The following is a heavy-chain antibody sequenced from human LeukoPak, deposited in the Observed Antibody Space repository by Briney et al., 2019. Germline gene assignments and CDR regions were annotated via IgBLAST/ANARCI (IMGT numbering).Heavy chain of an antibody. CDR3: ARRGYSYDFDY. D-gene: IGHD5-18*01. Sequence: GGSLRLSCAASGFTFTNYWMSWVRQAPGKGLEWVSYISSSGSTIYYADSVKGRFTISRDNAKNSLYLQMNSLRAEDTAVYYCARRGYSYDFDYWGQGTLVTVSS. J-gene: IGHJ4*02. CDR2: ISSSGSTI. V-gene: IGHV3-48*04. CDR1: GFTFTNYW.